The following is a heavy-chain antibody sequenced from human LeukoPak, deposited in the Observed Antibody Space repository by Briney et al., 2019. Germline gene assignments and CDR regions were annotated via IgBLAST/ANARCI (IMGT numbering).Heavy chain of an antibody. D-gene: IGHD3-22*01. J-gene: IGHJ3*02. CDR2: IDPSDSYT. CDR3: ARHGTHSSGCYTSAFDI. V-gene: IGHV5-10-1*01. Sequence: GESLKISCKGSGYSFTSYWISWVRQMPGKGLEWMGRIDPSDSYTNYSPSFQGHVTISADKSISTAYLQWSSLKASDTAMYYCARHGTHSSGCYTSAFDIWGQGTMVTVSS. CDR1: GYSFTSYW.